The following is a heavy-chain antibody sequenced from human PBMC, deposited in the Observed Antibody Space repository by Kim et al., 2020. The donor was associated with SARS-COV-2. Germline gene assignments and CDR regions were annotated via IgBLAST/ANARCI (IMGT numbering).Heavy chain of an antibody. CDR3: ASRTTGAPDAFDI. Sequence: SETLSLTCTVSGGSISSYYWSWIRQPPGKGLEWIGYIYYSGSTNYNPSLKSRVTISVDTSKNQFSLKLSSVTAADPAVYYCASRTTGAPDAFDIWGQGTM. D-gene: IGHD4-17*01. CDR1: GGSISSYY. J-gene: IGHJ3*02. V-gene: IGHV4-59*08. CDR2: IYYSGST.